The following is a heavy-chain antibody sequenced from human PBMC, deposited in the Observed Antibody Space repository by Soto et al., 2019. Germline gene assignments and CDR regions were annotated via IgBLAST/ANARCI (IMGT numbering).Heavy chain of an antibody. D-gene: IGHD2-8*01. CDR1: GFTFSSYG. Sequence: QVQLVESGGGVVQPGRSLRLSCAASGFTFSSYGMHWVRQAPGKGLEWVAVISYDGSDKYYADSLKGRFTISRDNSKHTLYLQMNSLRAEDTAVYYCAKDPGVLMVYTIPYFDYWGQGTLVTVSS. V-gene: IGHV3-30*18. CDR2: ISYDGSDK. CDR3: AKDPGVLMVYTIPYFDY. J-gene: IGHJ4*02.